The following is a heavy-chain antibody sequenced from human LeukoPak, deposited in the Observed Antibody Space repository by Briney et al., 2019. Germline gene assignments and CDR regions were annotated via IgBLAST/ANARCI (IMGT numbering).Heavy chain of an antibody. Sequence: PSETLSLTCVVSGASIGSSNWWNWVRQPPGKGLEWIGYIYYSGSTNYNPSLKSRVTMSLDTSENQFSLKLGSVTAADTAVYYCAKTYSSSWHNWYFDLWGRGTLVTVSS. V-gene: IGHV4-4*02. D-gene: IGHD6-13*01. J-gene: IGHJ2*01. CDR3: AKTYSSSWHNWYFDL. CDR1: GASIGSSNW. CDR2: IYYSGST.